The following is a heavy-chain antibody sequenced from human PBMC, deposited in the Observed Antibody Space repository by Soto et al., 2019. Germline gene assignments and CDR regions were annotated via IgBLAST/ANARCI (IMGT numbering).Heavy chain of an antibody. J-gene: IGHJ6*02. V-gene: IGHV3-7*04. CDR1: GFTFSSYW. D-gene: IGHD5-12*01. Sequence: SLRLSCAASGFTFSSYWMSWVRQAPGKGLEWVANIRQDGSEKYYVDSVKGRFTISRDNAKNSLYLQMNSLRAEDTAVYYCARDPSIVATTETYYYYYGMDVWGQGTTVTVSS. CDR3: ARDPSIVATTETYYYYYGMDV. CDR2: IRQDGSEK.